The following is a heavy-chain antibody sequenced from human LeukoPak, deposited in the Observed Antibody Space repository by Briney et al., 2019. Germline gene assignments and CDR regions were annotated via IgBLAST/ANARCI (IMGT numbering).Heavy chain of an antibody. CDR1: GGSVSSNSAA. J-gene: IGHJ6*02. V-gene: IGHV6-1*01. CDR2: TYYRSKWYN. CDR3: ARGDIVATIPLYYYGMDV. D-gene: IGHD5-12*01. Sequence: SQTLSLTCAISGGSVSSNSAAWNWIRQSPSRGLEWLGRTYYRSKWYNDYAESVKSRITINPDTSKNQFSLQLNSVTPEDTAVYYCARGDIVATIPLYYYGMDVWVQGTTVTVSS.